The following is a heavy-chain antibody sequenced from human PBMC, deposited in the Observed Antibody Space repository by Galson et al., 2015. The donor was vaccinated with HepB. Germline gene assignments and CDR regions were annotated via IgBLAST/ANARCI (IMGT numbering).Heavy chain of an antibody. CDR2: IYYSGST. CDR3: AREYCGGDCYSL. CDR1: GGSVSSGSYY. D-gene: IGHD2-21*02. V-gene: IGHV4-61*01. J-gene: IGHJ4*02. Sequence: ETLSLTCTVSGGSVSSGSYYWSWIRQPPGKGLEWIGYIYYSGSTNYNPSLKSRVTISVDTSKNQFSLKLSSVTAADTAVYYCAREYCGGDCYSLWGQGTLVTVSS.